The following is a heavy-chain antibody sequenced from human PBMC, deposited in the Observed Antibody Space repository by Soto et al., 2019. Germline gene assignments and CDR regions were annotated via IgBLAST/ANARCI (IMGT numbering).Heavy chain of an antibody. J-gene: IGHJ6*02. V-gene: IGHV5-10-1*01. CDR1: GYSFTSYW. Sequence: GESLKISCKGSGYSFTSYWISWVRQMPGKGLEWMGRIDPSDSYTNYSPSFQGHVTISADKSISTAYLQWSSLKASDTAMYYCARQWHSSSREGGMDVWGQGTTVTVSS. CDR3: ARQWHSSSREGGMDV. CDR2: IDPSDSYT. D-gene: IGHD6-13*01.